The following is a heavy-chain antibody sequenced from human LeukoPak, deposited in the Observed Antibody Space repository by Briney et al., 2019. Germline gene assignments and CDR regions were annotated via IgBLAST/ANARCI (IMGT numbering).Heavy chain of an antibody. V-gene: IGHV1-8*01. CDR3: ARGRTGTTGYYYYYYMDV. J-gene: IGHJ6*03. CDR1: GYTFTSYD. Sequence: GASVKVSCMASGYTFTSYDINWVRQATGQGLEWMGWMNPNRGNTGYAQKFQGRVTMTRNTSISTAYMELSSLRSEDTAVYYCARGRTGTTGYYYYYYMDVWGKGTTVTVSS. D-gene: IGHD1-7*01. CDR2: MNPNRGNT.